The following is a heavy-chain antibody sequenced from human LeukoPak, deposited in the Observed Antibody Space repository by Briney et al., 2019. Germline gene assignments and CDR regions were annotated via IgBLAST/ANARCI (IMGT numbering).Heavy chain of an antibody. V-gene: IGHV4-30-2*01. Sequence: SETLSLTCTVSGGSISSGGYYWSWIRQPPGKGLEWIGYIYHSGSTYYNPSLKSRVTISVDRSKNQFSLKLSSVTAADTAVYYCARDSVVRVERADYWGQGTLVTVSS. D-gene: IGHD3-3*01. CDR3: ARDSVVRVERADY. CDR2: IYHSGST. J-gene: IGHJ4*02. CDR1: GGSISSGGYY.